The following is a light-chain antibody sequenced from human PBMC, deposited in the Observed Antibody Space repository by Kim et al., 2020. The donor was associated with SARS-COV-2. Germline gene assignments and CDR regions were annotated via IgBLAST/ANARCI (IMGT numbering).Light chain of an antibody. CDR3: QQSYSTPRT. J-gene: IGKJ1*01. V-gene: IGKV1-39*01. CDR2: AAS. Sequence: ATVGDRVTITCRASQSISSYLNWYQQKPGRAPKLLIYAASSLQSGVPSRFSGSGSGTDFTLTISSLQPEDFATYYCQQSYSTPRTFGQGTKVDIK. CDR1: QSISSY.